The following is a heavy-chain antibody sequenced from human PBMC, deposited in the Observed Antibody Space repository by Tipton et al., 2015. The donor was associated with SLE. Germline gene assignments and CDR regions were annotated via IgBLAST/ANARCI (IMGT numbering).Heavy chain of an antibody. CDR2: FYYDGST. CDR3: ARRDVNLIRGNDC. D-gene: IGHD3-10*01. CDR1: GASFIISTYY. V-gene: IGHV4-39*07. Sequence: TLSLTCSVSGASFIISTYYWGWIRQPPGKGLEWIGTFYYDGSTYYNPSLKSRVTISVDTSKNQFSLRLTSVTAADSAVYYCARRDVNLIRGNDCWGQGTLVTVSS. J-gene: IGHJ4*02.